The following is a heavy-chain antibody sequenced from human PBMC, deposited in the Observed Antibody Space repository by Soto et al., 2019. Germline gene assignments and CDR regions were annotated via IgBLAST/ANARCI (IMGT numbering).Heavy chain of an antibody. CDR2: ISSAGNT. V-gene: IGHV3-13*01. CDR1: GFTFSNYD. Sequence: GGSLRLSCAASGFTFSNYDMHWVRQATGKGLEWFSTISSAGNTYSPDSVKGRFTISRENAKNTLYLQMNSLRAEDTAVYYCAKDQGTYYYGSGSPPALDYWGQGTLVTVSS. J-gene: IGHJ4*02. D-gene: IGHD3-10*01. CDR3: AKDQGTYYYGSGSPPALDY.